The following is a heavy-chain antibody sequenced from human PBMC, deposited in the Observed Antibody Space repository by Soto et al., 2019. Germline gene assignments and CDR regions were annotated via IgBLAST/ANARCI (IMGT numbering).Heavy chain of an antibody. V-gene: IGHV3-33*06. D-gene: IGHD5-18*01. CDR1: GFTFRNFV. CDR2: IWYDGSYK. Sequence: GGSLRLSCAASGFTFRNFVMHWVRQAPGKGLEWVAVIWYDGSYKYYADSVKGRFTISRDNSRTTLHLQMNSLRAEDTAVYYCAKDEGRYTYGLRDCWGQGTLVTVSS. J-gene: IGHJ4*02. CDR3: AKDEGRYTYGLRDC.